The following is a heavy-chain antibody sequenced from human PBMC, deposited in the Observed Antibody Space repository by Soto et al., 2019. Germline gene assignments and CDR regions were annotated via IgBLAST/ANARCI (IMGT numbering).Heavy chain of an antibody. Sequence: EMQLVESGGGLVQPGGSLRLSCVASGFTFSSYDIHWVRQGTGKGLEWVSAITPAGDTYYSGSVKGRFTISRENAKSSVYLQMNSLGAGDTAVYYCAKEGRAAFDAIDIWGHGTMVTVSS. CDR1: GFTFSSYD. D-gene: IGHD2-15*01. V-gene: IGHV3-13*04. CDR3: AKEGRAAFDAIDI. CDR2: ITPAGDT. J-gene: IGHJ3*02.